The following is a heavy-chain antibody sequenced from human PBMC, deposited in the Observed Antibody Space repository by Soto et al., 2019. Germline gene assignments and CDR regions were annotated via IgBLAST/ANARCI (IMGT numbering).Heavy chain of an antibody. J-gene: IGHJ6*02. CDR3: AKDQAVGAFYYYGMDV. D-gene: IGHD1-26*01. CDR2: ISYDGSNK. V-gene: IGHV3-30*18. CDR1: GFTFSSYG. Sequence: QVQLVESGGGVVQPGRSLRLSCAASGFTFSSYGMHWVRQAPGKGLEWVAVISYDGSNKYYADSVKGRFTISRDNSKNTLDLQMNSLRAEDTAVYYCAKDQAVGAFYYYGMDVWGQGTTVTVSS.